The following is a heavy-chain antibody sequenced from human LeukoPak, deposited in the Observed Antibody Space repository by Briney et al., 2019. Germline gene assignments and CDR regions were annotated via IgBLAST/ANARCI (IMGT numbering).Heavy chain of an antibody. J-gene: IGHJ4*02. V-gene: IGHV4-30-2*01. D-gene: IGHD4-11*01. CDR2: IYHSGDT. CDR3: ARLYSKSGYYFDY. CDR1: GGSISSTGYS. Sequence: SETLSLTCAVSGGSISSTGYSWSWIRQPPRKGLEWIGYIYHSGDTYYNPSLKSRLTISVDKSKNQFSLKLSSVTAADTAVYYCARLYSKSGYYFDYWGQGTLVTVSS.